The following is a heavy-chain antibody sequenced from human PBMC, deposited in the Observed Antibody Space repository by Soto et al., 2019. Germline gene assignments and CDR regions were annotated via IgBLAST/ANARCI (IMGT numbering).Heavy chain of an antibody. CDR1: GFTFSTYW. D-gene: IGHD5-18*01. CDR3: ARGHSYSLADS. J-gene: IGHJ4*02. CDR2: INSDGRST. Sequence: GGSLRLSCAASGFTFSTYWMHWVRQAPGKGPVWVARINSDGRSTDYAESVKGRFTISRDNAKNTLYLQMNGLRADDTAVYYCARGHSYSLADSWGQGTLVTVPS. V-gene: IGHV3-74*01.